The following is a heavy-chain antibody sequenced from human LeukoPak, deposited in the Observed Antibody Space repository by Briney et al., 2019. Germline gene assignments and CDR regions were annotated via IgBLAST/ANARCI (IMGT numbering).Heavy chain of an antibody. CDR3: AREQYGDYYFDY. CDR2: ISYDGSSK. J-gene: IGHJ4*02. CDR1: GFTFSSYA. D-gene: IGHD4-17*01. Sequence: GGSLRLSCAASGFTFSSYAMHWVRQAPGKGLEWVAIISYDGSSKYYADSMKGRFTISRDNSKNTLYLQMNSLRAEDTAVYYCAREQYGDYYFDYWGQGTLVTVSP. V-gene: IGHV3-30-3*01.